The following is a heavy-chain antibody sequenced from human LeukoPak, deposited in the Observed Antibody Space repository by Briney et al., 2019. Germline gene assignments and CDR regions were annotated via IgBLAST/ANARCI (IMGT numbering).Heavy chain of an antibody. D-gene: IGHD3-3*01. V-gene: IGHV4-34*01. Sequence: SEALSLTCAVYGGSFSGYYWSWIRQPPGKGLEWIGEINHSGSTNYNPSLKSRVTISVDTSKNQFSLKLSSVTAADTAVYYCARIKAARIFGVVNYYYYHYMDVWGKGTTVTVSS. CDR3: ARIKAARIFGVVNYYYYHYMDV. J-gene: IGHJ6*03. CDR2: INHSGST. CDR1: GGSFSGYY.